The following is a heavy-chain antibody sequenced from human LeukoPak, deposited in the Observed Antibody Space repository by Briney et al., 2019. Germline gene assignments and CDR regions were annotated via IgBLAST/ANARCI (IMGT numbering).Heavy chain of an antibody. D-gene: IGHD3-22*01. CDR3: SRGYSYFDY. V-gene: IGHV3-49*03. Sequence: GGSLRLSCTASGFTFGDYAVSWFRQAPGKGLEWVGFIRSKVDGGTTEYAASVKGRFTISRDDSKSIAYLQMNSLKTDDTAVYYCSRGYSYFDYWGQGTLVTVSS. J-gene: IGHJ4*02. CDR2: IRSKVDGGTT. CDR1: GFTFGDYA.